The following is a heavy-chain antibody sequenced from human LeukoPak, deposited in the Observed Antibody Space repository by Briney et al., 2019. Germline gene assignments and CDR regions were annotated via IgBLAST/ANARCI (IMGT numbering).Heavy chain of an antibody. CDR3: AKGGWFGQSPSDVFHM. J-gene: IGHJ3*02. CDR1: GFTFSSYA. D-gene: IGHD3-10*01. Sequence: GGSLRLSCVASGFTFSSYAMSWVRQAPGEGLEWISGVSINGATTNHADSVKGRFTISRDNSKNTLYLQMNSLRAEDTAVYYCAKGGWFGQSPSDVFHMWGQGTMVTVSS. CDR2: VSINGATT. V-gene: IGHV3-23*01.